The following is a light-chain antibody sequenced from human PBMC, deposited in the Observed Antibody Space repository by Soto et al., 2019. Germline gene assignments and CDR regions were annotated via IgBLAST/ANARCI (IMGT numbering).Light chain of an antibody. CDR3: QHADSFPLIT. CDR2: AAY. J-gene: IGKJ5*01. CDR1: EDISTW. Sequence: DIQLPQSPSSVSASVGDRVTITCRSSEDISTWLAWYQRKPGKAPKLLXYAAYSLQSGVPSRFRGSGPGTDFTLTISSLQPEDFATYYCQHADSFPLITCGQGTRLEIK. V-gene: IGKV1-12*01.